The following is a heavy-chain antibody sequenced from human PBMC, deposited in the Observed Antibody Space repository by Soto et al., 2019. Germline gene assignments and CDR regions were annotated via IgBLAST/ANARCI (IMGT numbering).Heavy chain of an antibody. CDR2: MHYRGIP. CDR3: ATATRFLYWFDP. V-gene: IGHV4-39*01. J-gene: IGHJ5*02. D-gene: IGHD3-3*01. Sequence: SETLSLTCSVYGGSISGTTYFWGWIRQPPGKGLEWIGTMHYRGIPYYNPSLKSRVTISVDTSNNQVSLKLTSVTAADTAVYYCATATRFLYWFDPWGQGTLVTVSS. CDR1: GGSISGTTYF.